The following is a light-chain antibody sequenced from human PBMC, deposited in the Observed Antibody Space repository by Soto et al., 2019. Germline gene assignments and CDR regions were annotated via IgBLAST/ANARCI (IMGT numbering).Light chain of an antibody. Sequence: QSALTQPPSVSGSPGQSVTISCSGTSCDVGSYNRFSWYQHPPGTTPKLMISEVSNRPSGVPDRFSGSKSCNTASLTISGLQAEDEADYYGSSYTSSSTYVFGTGTKVTVL. V-gene: IGLV2-18*02. CDR3: SSYTSSSTYV. CDR1: SCDVGSYNR. CDR2: EVS. J-gene: IGLJ1*01.